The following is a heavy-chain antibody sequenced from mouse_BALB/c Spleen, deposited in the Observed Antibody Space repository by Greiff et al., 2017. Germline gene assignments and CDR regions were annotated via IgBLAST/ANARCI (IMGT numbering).Heavy chain of an antibody. J-gene: IGHJ1*01. V-gene: IGHV2-2*02. CDR2: IWSGGST. Sequence: VKLMESGPGLVQPSQSLSITCTVSGFSLTSYGVHWVRQSPGKGLEWLGVIWSGGSTDYNAAFISRLSISKDNSKSQVFFKMNSLQANDTAIYYCARNKKYGNYWYFDVWGAGTTVTVSS. CDR3: ARNKKYGNYWYFDV. CDR1: GFSLTSYG. D-gene: IGHD2-10*02.